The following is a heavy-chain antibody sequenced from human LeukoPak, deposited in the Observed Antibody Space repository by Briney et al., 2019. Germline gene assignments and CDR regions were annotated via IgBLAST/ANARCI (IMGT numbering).Heavy chain of an antibody. Sequence: PGRSLSLSCAASGFTFGSYAMTWVRQAPGKGLECDSHISGSGASTSHADSVKGRFTISRDNSKNTVYLQMNSLRAEDTAVYYCAKTTAGHSSGRDPGWPVDYWGQGTLVTVSS. CDR2: ISGSGAST. CDR1: GFTFGSYA. D-gene: IGHD6-19*01. V-gene: IGHV3-23*01. J-gene: IGHJ4*02. CDR3: AKTTAGHSSGRDPGWPVDY.